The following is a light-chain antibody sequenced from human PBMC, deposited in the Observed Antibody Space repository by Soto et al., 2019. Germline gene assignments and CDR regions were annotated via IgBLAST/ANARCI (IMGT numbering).Light chain of an antibody. J-gene: IGKJ2*01. CDR2: GAS. CDR3: QKYGGSRRYT. CDR1: QSVSGTY. V-gene: IGKV3-20*01. Sequence: EIVLTQSPGTLSLSPGERATLSCRASQSVSGTYLVWYQQKPGQAPRLLIYGASSRATGIPDRFSGSGSGTDFTLTINRLEPEDSAVYYCQKYGGSRRYTFGQGTKLEIK.